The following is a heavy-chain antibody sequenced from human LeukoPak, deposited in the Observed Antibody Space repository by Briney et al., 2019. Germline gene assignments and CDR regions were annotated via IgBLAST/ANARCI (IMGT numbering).Heavy chain of an antibody. CDR3: AREGERWRYYYGMDV. J-gene: IGHJ6*02. V-gene: IGHV3-66*01. CDR2: IYSGGST. Sequence: GGSLRLSCAASGFTVSSNYMSWVRQAPGKGLEWVSVIYSGGSTYYADSVKGRFTISRDNSKNTLYLQMNSLRAEDTAVYYCAREGERWRYYYGMDVWGQGTTVTVSS. D-gene: IGHD4-23*01. CDR1: GFTVSSNY.